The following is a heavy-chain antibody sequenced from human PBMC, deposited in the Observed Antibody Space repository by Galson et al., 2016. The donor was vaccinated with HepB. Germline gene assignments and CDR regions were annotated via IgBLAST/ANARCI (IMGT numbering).Heavy chain of an antibody. V-gene: IGHV3-21*01. CDR1: GFTFSKYS. Sequence: SLRLSCAASGFTFSKYSMNWVRQAPGMRLEWVSSISLSSSYIYYADSVQGRFTISRDNDKNSLYLQMNSLRAEDTAVYYCVRDKEDSSGYFGYWGQGTLVTVAS. D-gene: IGHD3-22*01. J-gene: IGHJ4*02. CDR3: VRDKEDSSGYFGY. CDR2: ISLSSSYI.